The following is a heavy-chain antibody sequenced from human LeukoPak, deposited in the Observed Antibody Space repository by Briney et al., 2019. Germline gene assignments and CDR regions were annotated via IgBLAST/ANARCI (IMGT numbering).Heavy chain of an antibody. CDR2: IYYSGST. D-gene: IGHD2-15*01. Sequence: PSETLSLTCAVSGHSISSSYYWSWIRQPPGKGLEWIGYIYYSGSTNYNPSLKGRVTISVDTSKNQFSLKLSSVTAADTAVYYCARGINRYCSGGSCQGGFDYWGQGTLVTVSS. CDR3: ARGINRYCSGGSCQGGFDY. J-gene: IGHJ4*02. V-gene: IGHV4-61*01. CDR1: GHSISSSYY.